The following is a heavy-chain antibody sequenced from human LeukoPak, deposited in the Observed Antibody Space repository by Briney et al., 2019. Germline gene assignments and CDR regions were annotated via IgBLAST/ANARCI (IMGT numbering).Heavy chain of an antibody. D-gene: IGHD1-26*01. J-gene: IGHJ4*02. CDR3: ASEGGSNKDFDY. Sequence: PSETLSLTCAVYGGSFSGYYWTWIRQPPGKGLEWIGEINHSGSTNHNPSLKSRVTISVDTSKNQFSLKLSSVTAADTAVYYCASEGGSNKDFDYWGQGTLVTVSS. CDR1: GGSFSGYY. CDR2: INHSGST. V-gene: IGHV4-34*01.